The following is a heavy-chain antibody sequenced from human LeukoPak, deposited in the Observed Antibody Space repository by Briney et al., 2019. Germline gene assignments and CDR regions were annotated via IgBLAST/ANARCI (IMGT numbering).Heavy chain of an antibody. V-gene: IGHV1-69*13. CDR1: GGTFSSYA. CDR3: ARLGGTGMAQGASAFDI. Sequence: GASVKVSCKASGGTFSSYAISWVRQAPGQGLEWMGGIIPIFGTANYAQKFQGRVTITADESTSTAYMELSSLRSEDTAVYYCARLGGTGMAQGASAFDIWGQGTMVTVSS. CDR2: IIPIFGTA. J-gene: IGHJ3*02. D-gene: IGHD5-24*01.